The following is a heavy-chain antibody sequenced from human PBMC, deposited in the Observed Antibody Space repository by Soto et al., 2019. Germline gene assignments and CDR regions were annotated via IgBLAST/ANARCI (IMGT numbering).Heavy chain of an antibody. J-gene: IGHJ3*02. V-gene: IGHV4-59*01. D-gene: IGHD3-22*01. CDR2: IYYSGST. CDR1: GGSISSYY. Sequence: PSETLSLTCTVSGGSISSYYWSWIRQPPGKGLEWIGYIYYSGSTNYNPSLKSRVTISVDTSKNQFSLKLSSVTAADTAVYYCARETHYDSSGYYYHAFDIWGQGTMVTVSS. CDR3: ARETHYDSSGYYYHAFDI.